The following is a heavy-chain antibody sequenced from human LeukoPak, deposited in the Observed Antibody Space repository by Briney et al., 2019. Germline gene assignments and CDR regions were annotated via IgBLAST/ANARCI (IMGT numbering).Heavy chain of an antibody. CDR2: IYYGGST. CDR1: GCPIRSGSYY. J-gene: IGHJ4*02. Sequence: SETLSLTCTVSGCPIRSGSYYWSWIRQPPGKDLECIRYIYYGGSTYYNPSLKSRIIISVDTSNNQFSLKLNSVTAADTAIYYCARVVHSRYSSGWIYYFDYWGQGTLVTVSS. D-gene: IGHD6-19*01. V-gene: IGHV4-30-4*08. CDR3: ARVVHSRYSSGWIYYFDY.